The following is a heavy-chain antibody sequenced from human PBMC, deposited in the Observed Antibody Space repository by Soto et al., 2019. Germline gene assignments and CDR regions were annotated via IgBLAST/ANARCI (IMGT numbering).Heavy chain of an antibody. CDR1: GFIFSNYG. V-gene: IGHV3-33*01. D-gene: IGHD3-22*01. CDR2: IYYDGSEK. CDR3: ARERNDDGSGNYAVFD. Sequence: QVQLVESGGGVVQPGRSLRLSCAASGFIFSNYGMYWVRQAPGKGLEWVAVIYYDGSEKYYSDSVKGRFTISRDNAETTLYLHMKSLRVEDKAVYFCARERNDDGSGNYAVFDWGQGTLVTVSS. J-gene: IGHJ4*02.